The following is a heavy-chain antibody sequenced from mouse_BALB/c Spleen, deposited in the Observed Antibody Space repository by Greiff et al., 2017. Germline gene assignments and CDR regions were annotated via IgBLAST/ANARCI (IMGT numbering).Heavy chain of an antibody. CDR1: GYAFSSYW. Sequence: QVQLQQSGAELVRPGSSVKISCKASGYAFSSYWMNWVKQRPGQGLEWIGQIYPGDGDTNYNGKFKGKATLTADKSSSTAYMQLSSLTSEDSAVYFCARLDSSGYPFAYWGQGTLVTVSA. CDR3: ARLDSSGYPFAY. D-gene: IGHD3-2*01. J-gene: IGHJ3*01. CDR2: IYPGDGDT. V-gene: IGHV1-80*01.